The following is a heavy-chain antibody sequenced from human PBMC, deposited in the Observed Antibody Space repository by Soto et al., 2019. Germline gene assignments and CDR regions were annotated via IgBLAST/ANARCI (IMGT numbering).Heavy chain of an antibody. Sequence: EVQLVESGGGLVQPGGSLRLPCAGSGFTFNTYWIHWVRQAPGKGLVWVSCINSDGTSTRYADSVKGRFTISRDNAKNTLYLQMNSLGTEDRAVYYCARGRYYGMDVWGQGTTVTVSS. CDR3: ARGRYYGMDV. CDR2: INSDGTST. CDR1: GFTFNTYW. V-gene: IGHV3-74*01. J-gene: IGHJ6*02.